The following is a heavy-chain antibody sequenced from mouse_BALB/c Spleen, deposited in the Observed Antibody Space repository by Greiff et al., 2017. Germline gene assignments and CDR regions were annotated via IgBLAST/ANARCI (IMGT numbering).Heavy chain of an antibody. Sequence: VQLQQSGAELVKPGASVKLSCTASGFNIKDTYMHWVKQRPEQGLEWIGRIDPANGNTKYDPKFQGKATITADTSSNTAYLQLSSLTSEDTAVYYCAKFPYGYYAMDYWGQGTSVTVSS. CDR1: GFNIKDTY. J-gene: IGHJ4*01. V-gene: IGHV14-3*02. CDR2: IDPANGNT. D-gene: IGHD1-1*02. CDR3: AKFPYGYYAMDY.